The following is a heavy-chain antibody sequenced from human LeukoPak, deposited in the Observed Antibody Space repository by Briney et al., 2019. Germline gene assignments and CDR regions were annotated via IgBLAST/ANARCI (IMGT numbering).Heavy chain of an antibody. CDR3: ARARLAVGIPGDY. CDR2: IYPGDSDT. V-gene: IGHV5-51*01. D-gene: IGHD6-19*01. J-gene: IGHJ4*02. CDR1: GYSFTSYW. Sequence: GESLKISCKGSGYSFTSYWIGWVRQMPGKGLEWMGIIYPGDSDTKYSPSFQGQVTISADKSISTAYLQWSSLKASDTAMYYCARARLAVGIPGDYWGQGTLVTVSS.